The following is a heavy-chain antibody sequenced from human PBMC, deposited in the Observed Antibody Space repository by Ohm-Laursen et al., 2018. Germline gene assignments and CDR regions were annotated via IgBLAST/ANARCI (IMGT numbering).Heavy chain of an antibody. CDR3: AKAHLKNLDY. J-gene: IGHJ4*02. V-gene: IGHV3-30*18. D-gene: IGHD1-14*01. Sequence: SLRLSCAASGFTFSSYGMHWVRQAPGKGLEWVAVISNDENYKNYADSVRGRFTISRDNSENTLYLQMNSLRAEDTAVYYCAKAHLKNLDYWGQGSLVTVPS. CDR1: GFTFSSYG. CDR2: ISNDENYK.